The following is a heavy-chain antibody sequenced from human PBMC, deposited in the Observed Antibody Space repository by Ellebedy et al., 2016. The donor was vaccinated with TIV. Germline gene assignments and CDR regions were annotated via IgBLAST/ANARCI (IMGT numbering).Heavy chain of an antibody. Sequence: AASVKVSCKASGGTLRRYGISWVRQAPGLGLEWMGRIIPIVGITIYAQKFQGRVTMTADKSTSTDYMELTSLRSEDTAVYYCAADYGDYIIEDWGQGTLITVSS. CDR3: AADYGDYIIED. J-gene: IGHJ4*02. D-gene: IGHD4-17*01. CDR1: GGTLRRYG. V-gene: IGHV1-69*04. CDR2: IIPIVGIT.